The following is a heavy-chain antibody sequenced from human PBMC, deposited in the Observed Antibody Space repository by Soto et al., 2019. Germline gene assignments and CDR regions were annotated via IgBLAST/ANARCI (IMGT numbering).Heavy chain of an antibody. Sequence: PSETLSLTCTVSGGSISSGGYYWSWIRQHPGKGLEWIGYIYYSGSTYYNPSLKSRVTISVDTSKNQFSLKLSSVTAADTAVYYCARELDGRYSEQTWGQGTLVTVSS. V-gene: IGHV4-31*03. CDR1: GGSISSGGYY. J-gene: IGHJ5*02. CDR2: IYYSGST. D-gene: IGHD5-18*01. CDR3: ARELDGRYSEQT.